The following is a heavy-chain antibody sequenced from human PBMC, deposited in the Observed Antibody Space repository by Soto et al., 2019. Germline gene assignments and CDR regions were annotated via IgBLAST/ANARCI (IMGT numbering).Heavy chain of an antibody. D-gene: IGHD2-21*02. CDR2: ISGRAGST. J-gene: IGHJ4*02. Sequence: GGSLRLSCAASGFTFSSYAMSWVRQAPGKGLEWVSAISGRAGSTFYADSVKGRFTISRDNSKNTLYLQMSGLRAEDTAVYFCTKLSDGDCCWGQGNLVTVSS. V-gene: IGHV3-23*01. CDR3: TKLSDGDCC. CDR1: GFTFSSYA.